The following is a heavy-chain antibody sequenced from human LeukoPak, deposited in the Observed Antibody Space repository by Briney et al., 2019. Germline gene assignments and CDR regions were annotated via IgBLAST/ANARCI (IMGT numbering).Heavy chain of an antibody. Sequence: PGGSLRLSCAASGFTFSSYGMHWVRQAPGKGLEWVALIWYDGSNKYYADSVKGRSTISRDNSKNTLYLQMNSLRAEDTAVYYCARDANYYFDYWGQGTLVTVS. J-gene: IGHJ4*02. V-gene: IGHV3-33*01. CDR1: GFTFSSYG. D-gene: IGHD1-7*01. CDR3: ARDANYYFDY. CDR2: IWYDGSNK.